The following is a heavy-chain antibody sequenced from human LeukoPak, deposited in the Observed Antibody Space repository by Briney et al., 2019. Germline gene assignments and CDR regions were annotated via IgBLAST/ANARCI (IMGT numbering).Heavy chain of an antibody. J-gene: IGHJ4*02. Sequence: GGSLRLSCAASGFTFSSYSMNWVRQAPGKGLEWVSFISSSSSYIYYADSVKGRFTISRDNAKNSLYLQMNSLRAEDTAVYYCARDGYYYDSSGYYYWGQGTLVTVSS. CDR1: GFTFSSYS. D-gene: IGHD3-22*01. CDR2: ISSSSSYI. CDR3: ARDGYYYDSSGYYY. V-gene: IGHV3-21*01.